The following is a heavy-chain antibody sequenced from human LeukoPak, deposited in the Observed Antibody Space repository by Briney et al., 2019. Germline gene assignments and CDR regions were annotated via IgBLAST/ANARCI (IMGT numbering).Heavy chain of an antibody. CDR3: AKGLRYRHAYYYYGMDV. J-gene: IGHJ6*02. CDR1: GFTFDDYT. Sequence: GGSLRLSCAASGFTFDDYTMHWVRQAPGKGLEWVSLISWDGGSTCYADSVKGRFTISRDNSKNSLYLQMNSLRTEDTALYYCAKGLRYRHAYYYYGMDVWGQGTTVTVSS. D-gene: IGHD3-9*01. V-gene: IGHV3-43*01. CDR2: ISWDGGST.